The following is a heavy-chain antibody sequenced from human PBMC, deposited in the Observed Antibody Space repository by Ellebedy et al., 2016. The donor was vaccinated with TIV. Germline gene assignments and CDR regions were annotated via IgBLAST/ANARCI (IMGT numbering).Heavy chain of an antibody. CDR3: REGHYSDR. CDR1: GFTFSKFF. J-gene: IGHJ4*02. Sequence: GGSLRLXXATSGFTFSKFFVSWVRQAPGKGLEWVSTISGDGRSAHSADSVRGRFTISRDNSRDTLYLQMNSLRDEDTAMYYCREGHYSDRWGPGTLVTVSS. D-gene: IGHD5-24*01. CDR2: ISGDGRSA. V-gene: IGHV3-23*01.